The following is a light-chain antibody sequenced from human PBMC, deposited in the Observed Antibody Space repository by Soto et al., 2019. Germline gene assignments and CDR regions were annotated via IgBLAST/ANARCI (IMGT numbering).Light chain of an antibody. CDR3: QQYGSSSPWT. Sequence: DIQMTQSPSTLSASVGDRVTITCRASQSISSWLAWYQQKPGRAPKLLIYKASSLETGVPSRFSGSGSGTEFTLIISSLQPDDFASYYCQQYGSSSPWTFGQGNKVDIK. J-gene: IGKJ1*01. V-gene: IGKV1-5*03. CDR2: KAS. CDR1: QSISSW.